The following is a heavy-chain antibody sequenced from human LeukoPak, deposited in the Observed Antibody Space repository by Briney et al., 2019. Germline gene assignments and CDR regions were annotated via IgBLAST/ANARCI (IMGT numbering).Heavy chain of an antibody. J-gene: IGHJ4*02. CDR2: IIPIFGTA. D-gene: IGHD6-13*01. V-gene: IGHV1-69*05. CDR1: GGTFSSYA. CDR3: ARGARNTIAATYYFDY. Sequence: SVKVSCKASGGTFSSYAISWVRQAPGQGLEWMGGIIPIFGTANYAQKFQGRVTITTDESTSTAYMELSSLRSEDTAVYYCARGARNTIAATYYFDYWGQGTLVTVSS.